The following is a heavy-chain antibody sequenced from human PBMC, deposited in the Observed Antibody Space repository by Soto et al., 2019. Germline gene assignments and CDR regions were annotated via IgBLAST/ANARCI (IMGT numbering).Heavy chain of an antibody. Sequence: QVPLVQSGAEVKEPGDSVRVSCEAPGYTFTAYHIHWVRQAPGQGLEWMGWINPKFGDTTYAQDFQGRVSMTRDMSISTVYMELSRLTSDDTAIYYCARNMDYYYGRGSGNGHGVWGQGTTVTVFS. V-gene: IGHV1-2*02. CDR3: ARNMDYYYGRGSGNGHGV. D-gene: IGHD3-10*02. J-gene: IGHJ6*02. CDR2: INPKFGDT. CDR1: GYTFTAYH.